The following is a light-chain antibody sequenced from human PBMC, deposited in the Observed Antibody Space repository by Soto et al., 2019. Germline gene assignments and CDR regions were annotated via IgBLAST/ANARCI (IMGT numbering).Light chain of an antibody. J-gene: IGLJ2*01. V-gene: IGLV2-8*01. CDR1: SGDVGGYYY. Sequence: QSALTQPPSASGSPGQSVTISCTGTSGDVGGYYYVSWYQHHPGKVPKLIIYEVTKRPSGVPDRFSGSKSGNTASLTVSGLQAEDEADYYCSSYTSSSTVVFGGGTKLTVL. CDR3: SSYTSSSTVV. CDR2: EVT.